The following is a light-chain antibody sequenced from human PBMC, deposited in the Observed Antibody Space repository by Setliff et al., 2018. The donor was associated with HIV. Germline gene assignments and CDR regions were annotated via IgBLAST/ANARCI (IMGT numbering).Light chain of an antibody. V-gene: IGLV2-23*02. J-gene: IGLJ1*01. CDR1: RSDIGTYDL. Sequence: QSVLTQPASVSGSPGQSSTISCTGTRSDIGTYDLVSWYRQYPGKAPKLISYEVNRRPAGVSDRLSGSKSGNTASLTISGLRAEDEATYYCCSYTSSTTYVVGTGTKVTVL. CDR2: EVN. CDR3: CSYTSSTTYV.